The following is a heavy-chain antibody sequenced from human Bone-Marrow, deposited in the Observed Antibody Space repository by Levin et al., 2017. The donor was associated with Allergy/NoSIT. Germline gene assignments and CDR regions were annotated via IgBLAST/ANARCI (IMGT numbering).Heavy chain of an antibody. CDR2: ISWNSGSI. V-gene: IGHV3-9*01. D-gene: IGHD1-20*01. CDR1: GFTFDDYA. J-gene: IGHJ6*02. CDR3: AKASNWNDVWSESRFGMDV. Sequence: PGGSLRLSCAASGFTFDDYAMHWVRQAPGKGLEWVSGISWNSGSIGYADSVKGRFTISRDNAKNSLYLQMNSLRAEDTALYYCAKASNWNDVWSESRFGMDVWGQGTTVTVSS.